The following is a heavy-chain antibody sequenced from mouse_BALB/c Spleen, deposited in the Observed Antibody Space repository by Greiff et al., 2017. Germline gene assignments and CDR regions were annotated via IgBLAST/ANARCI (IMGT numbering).Heavy chain of an antibody. V-gene: IGHV7-3*02. D-gene: IGHD4-1*01. CDR2: IRNKANGYTT. Sequence: DVKLVESGGGLVQPGGSLRLSCATSGFTFTDYYMSWVRQPPGKALAWLGFIRNKANGYTTEYSASVKGRFTISRDNSQSILYLQMNTLRAEDSATYYCARNWYYFDYWGQGTTLTVSS. CDR1: GFTFTDYY. J-gene: IGHJ2*01. CDR3: ARNWYYFDY.